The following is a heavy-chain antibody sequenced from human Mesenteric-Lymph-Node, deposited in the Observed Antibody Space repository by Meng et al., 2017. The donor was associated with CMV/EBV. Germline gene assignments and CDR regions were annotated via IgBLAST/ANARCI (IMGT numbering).Heavy chain of an antibody. Sequence: SVKVSCKASGGTFSSYAISWVRQAPGQGLEWMGGIIPIFGTANYAQKFQGRVTMTADTSTSTAYMELRSLRSDDTAVYYCARGTAASSWYGGDWGQGTLVTVSS. V-gene: IGHV1-69*06. J-gene: IGHJ4*02. CDR3: ARGTAASSWYGGD. CDR2: IIPIFGTA. CDR1: GGTFSSYA. D-gene: IGHD6-13*01.